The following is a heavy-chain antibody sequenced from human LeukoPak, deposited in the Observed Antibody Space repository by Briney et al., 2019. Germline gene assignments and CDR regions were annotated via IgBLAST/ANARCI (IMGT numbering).Heavy chain of an antibody. Sequence: ALVTVSCTVSGYIFTSYGISWVRQAPGQGLEWMGWISGYNSDTNYAQKFQGRVTMTTDTSTSTAYMELRGLRSDDTAVYYCSRDQGISSWYGRHWGQGTLVTVSS. CDR2: ISGYNSDT. CDR1: GYIFTSYG. D-gene: IGHD6-13*01. V-gene: IGHV1-18*01. J-gene: IGHJ1*01. CDR3: SRDQGISSWYGRH.